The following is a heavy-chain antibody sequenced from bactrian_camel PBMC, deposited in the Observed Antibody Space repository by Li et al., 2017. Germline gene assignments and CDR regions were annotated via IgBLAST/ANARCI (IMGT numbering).Heavy chain of an antibody. CDR2: MYTGFGGGNI. J-gene: IGHJ4*01. Sequence: VQLVESGGGSVQAGGSLTLSCVASEYTRDYCMGWSRQAPGREREGVAAMYTGFGGGNIYYDDSVKGRFTISQDNSKNTLFLQMNVLRPEDTAMYYCAADRHTDSYCNIHRTYIYWGQGTQVTVS. D-gene: IGHD2*01. CDR3: AADRHTDSYCNIHRTYIY. CDR1: EYTRDYC. V-gene: IGHV3S1*01.